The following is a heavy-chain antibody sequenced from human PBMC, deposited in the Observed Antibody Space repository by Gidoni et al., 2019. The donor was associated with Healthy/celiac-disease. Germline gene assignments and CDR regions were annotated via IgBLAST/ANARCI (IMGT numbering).Heavy chain of an antibody. CDR3: ARLKTVTTREVDYYYYGMDV. CDR1: GGSFGGSY. V-gene: IGHV4-34*01. D-gene: IGHD4-4*01. Sequence: QVQLQQWGAGLLKPSETLSLPCAVYGGSFGGSYWSWIRQPPGKGLEWIGEINHSGSTNYNPSLKRRVTISVDTSKNQFSLKLSSVTAADTAVYYCARLKTVTTREVDYYYYGMDVWGQGTTVTVSS. CDR2: INHSGST. J-gene: IGHJ6*02.